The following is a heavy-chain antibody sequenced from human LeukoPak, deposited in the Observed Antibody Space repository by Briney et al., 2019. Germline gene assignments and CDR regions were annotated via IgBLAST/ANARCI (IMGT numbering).Heavy chain of an antibody. J-gene: IGHJ3*01. Sequence: GGSLRPSCAASGFTFSSYSMNWVRQAPGKGLEWVSSITSSSSYIYYADSVKGRFTISRDNAKNSLYLQMNSLRAEDTAVYYCAKVRSTMIVVVPRGSDFDLWGQGTMVTVSS. CDR2: ITSSSSYI. D-gene: IGHD3-22*01. CDR3: AKVRSTMIVVVPRGSDFDL. CDR1: GFTFSSYS. V-gene: IGHV3-21*01.